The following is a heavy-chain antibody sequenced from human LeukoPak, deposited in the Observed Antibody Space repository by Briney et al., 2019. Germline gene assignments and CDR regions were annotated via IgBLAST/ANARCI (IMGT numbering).Heavy chain of an antibody. CDR3: ARIPRITMVRGLYYYGMDV. Sequence: SVKVSCKASGGTFSSYAISWVRQAPGQGLEWMGGIIPIFGTANYAQKFQGRVTITADESTSTAYMELSSLRSEDTAVYYCARIPRITMVRGLYYYGMDVWGQGTTVTVSS. V-gene: IGHV1-69*01. CDR2: IIPIFGTA. CDR1: GGTFSSYA. D-gene: IGHD3-10*01. J-gene: IGHJ6*02.